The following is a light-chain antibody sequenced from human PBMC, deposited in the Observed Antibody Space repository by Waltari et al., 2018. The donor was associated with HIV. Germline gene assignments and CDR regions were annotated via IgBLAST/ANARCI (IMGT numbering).Light chain of an antibody. CDR3: SSYTSSSTKV. CDR1: SRAVGGYNF. J-gene: IGLJ3*02. CDR2: DVS. V-gene: IGLV2-14*03. Sequence: QSALTQPASVSGSPGQSITISSPGTSRAVGGYNFVPWYQQHPGKAPKRIIYDVSNRPSGVSNRFSGSKSGNTASLTISGLQAEDEADYYCSSYTSSSTKVFGGGTKLTVL.